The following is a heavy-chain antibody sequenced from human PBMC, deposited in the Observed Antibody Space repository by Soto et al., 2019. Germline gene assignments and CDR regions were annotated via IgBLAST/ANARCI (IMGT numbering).Heavy chain of an antibody. CDR1: GFTFSSYA. CDR3: AKGSGWYPHFDY. D-gene: IGHD6-19*01. V-gene: IGHV3-23*01. Sequence: PGGSLRLSCAASGFTFSSYAMTWVRQAPGKGLEWVSTISGSGGTTSYADSVEGRFAISRDNSKNTLYLQMNSLRAEDTAVYYCAKGSGWYPHFDYWGQGTLVTVSS. CDR2: ISGSGGTT. J-gene: IGHJ4*02.